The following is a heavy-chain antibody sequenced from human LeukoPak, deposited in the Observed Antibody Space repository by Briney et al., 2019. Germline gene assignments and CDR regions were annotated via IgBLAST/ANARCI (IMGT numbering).Heavy chain of an antibody. CDR2: IYHSGGT. CDR1: GYSISSGYY. V-gene: IGHV4-38-2*01. J-gene: IGHJ4*02. Sequence: SETLSLTCAVAGYSISSGYYWGWIRQPPGKGLEWIGSIYHSGGTYYNPSLKSRVTISVDTSKNQFSLKLSSVTAADTAVYYCARRGIFRVVIRDNYFDYGGQGTLVTVSS. CDR3: ARRGIFRVVIRDNYFDY. D-gene: IGHD3-3*01.